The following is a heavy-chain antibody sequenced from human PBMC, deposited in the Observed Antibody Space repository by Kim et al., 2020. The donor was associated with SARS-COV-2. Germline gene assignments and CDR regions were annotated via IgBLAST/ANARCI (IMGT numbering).Heavy chain of an antibody. D-gene: IGHD3-16*01. Sequence: SETLSLTCTVSGGSISSSSYYWGWIRQPPAKGLEWIGSIYYSGSTYYNPSLKSRVTISVDTSKNQFSLKLSSVTAADTAVYYCARGPEGGGRAVGLFDIWGQGTMVTVSS. CDR1: GGSISSSSYY. J-gene: IGHJ3*02. CDR3: ARGPEGGGRAVGLFDI. V-gene: IGHV4-39*07. CDR2: IYYSGST.